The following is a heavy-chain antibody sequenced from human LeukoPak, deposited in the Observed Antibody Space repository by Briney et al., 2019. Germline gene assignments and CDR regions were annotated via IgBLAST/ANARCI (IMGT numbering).Heavy chain of an antibody. D-gene: IGHD1-26*01. V-gene: IGHV1-69*04. CDR2: IIPILGIA. J-gene: IGHJ4*02. CDR3: ARDRGSYYFDY. Sequence: SVKVSCKASGGTFSSYAISWVRQAPGQGLEWMGRIIPILGIANYAQKFQGRVTITANKSTSTAYMELSSLRSEDTAVYYCARDRGSYYFDYWGQGTLVTVSS. CDR1: GGTFSSYA.